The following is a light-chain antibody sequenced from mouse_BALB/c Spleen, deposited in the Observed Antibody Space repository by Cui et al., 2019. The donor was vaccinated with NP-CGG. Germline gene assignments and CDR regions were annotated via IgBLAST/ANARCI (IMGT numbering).Light chain of an antibody. CDR3: ALWHSNHWV. CDR2: GTN. V-gene: IGLV1*01. CDR1: TGAVTTSNY. J-gene: IGLJ1*01. Sequence: QAVVTQESALTTSPGETVTLTCRSSTGAVTTSNYANWVQEKPDHLFTGLIGGTNNRVPGVPARFSGSLIGDKAALIITGAQTEDEAIYFCALWHSNHWVFGGGTKLTVL.